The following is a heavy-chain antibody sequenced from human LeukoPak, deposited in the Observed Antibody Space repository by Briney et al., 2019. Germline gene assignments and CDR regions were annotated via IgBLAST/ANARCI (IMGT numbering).Heavy chain of an antibody. D-gene: IGHD5-18*01. J-gene: IGHJ4*02. V-gene: IGHV4-59*01. Sequence: SETLSLTCTVSGGSISSYYWSWIRQPPGKGLEGIGYIYYSGSTNYNPSLKTRVTISVDTSKNHFSLKLSSVTAADTAVHYRATSRRYSHGFNFDYWGQGTLVTVSS. CDR2: IYYSGST. CDR3: ATSRRYSHGFNFDY. CDR1: GGSISSYY.